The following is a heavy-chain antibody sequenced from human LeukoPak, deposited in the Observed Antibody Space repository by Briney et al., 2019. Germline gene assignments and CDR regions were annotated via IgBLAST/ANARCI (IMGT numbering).Heavy chain of an antibody. CDR2: INPNSGGT. J-gene: IGHJ3*02. Sequence: ASVKVSCKASGYTFTGYYMHWVRQAPGQGLEWMGWINPNSGGTNYAQKFQGRVTMTRDTSISTAYMELSRLRSDDTAVYYCARDSGPGWELLSHDAFDIWGQGTMVTVSS. D-gene: IGHD1-26*01. V-gene: IGHV1-2*02. CDR1: GYTFTGYY. CDR3: ARDSGPGWELLSHDAFDI.